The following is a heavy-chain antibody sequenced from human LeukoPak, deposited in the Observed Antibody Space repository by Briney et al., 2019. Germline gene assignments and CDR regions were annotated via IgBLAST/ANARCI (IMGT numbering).Heavy chain of an antibody. V-gene: IGHV1-8*01. Sequence: APVKVSCKAFEYTFTGYVINGVRQAMGQGLEWMGWMNPNSGNTGYAQKFQGRVTMTRNTSISTAYMELSSLRSEDTAVYYCARAPIVVVVRSTRSATYFDYWGQGTLVTVSS. CDR3: ARAPIVVVVRSTRSATYFDY. J-gene: IGHJ4*02. CDR1: EYTFTGYV. D-gene: IGHD2-15*01. CDR2: MNPNSGNT.